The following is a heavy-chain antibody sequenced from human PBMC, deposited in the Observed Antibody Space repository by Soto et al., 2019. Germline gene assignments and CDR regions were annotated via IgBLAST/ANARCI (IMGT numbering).Heavy chain of an antibody. CDR1: GGSISSYY. Sequence: QVQLQESGPGLVKPSETLSLTCTVSGGSISSYYWSWIRQPPGKGLEWIGYIYYSGSTNYNPSLMSLVTISVDTSKNQFSLKLSSVTAADTAVYYCARDRIAARNRQRAFDIWGQGTMVTVSS. D-gene: IGHD6-6*01. J-gene: IGHJ3*02. CDR2: IYYSGST. V-gene: IGHV4-59*01. CDR3: ARDRIAARNRQRAFDI.